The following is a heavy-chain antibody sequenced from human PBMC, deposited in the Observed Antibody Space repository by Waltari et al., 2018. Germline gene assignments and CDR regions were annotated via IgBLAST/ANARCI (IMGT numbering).Heavy chain of an antibody. CDR1: GGSISSSSYY. J-gene: IGHJ4*02. Sequence: QLQLQESGPGLVKPSETLSLTCTVSGGSISSSSYYWGWIRQPPGKGLAWIGSIYYSGSTYYNPSLKSRVTISVDTSKNQFSLKLSSVTAADTAVYYCARQGPMIVVFWGQGTLVTVSS. V-gene: IGHV4-39*01. CDR3: ARQGPMIVVF. D-gene: IGHD3-22*01. CDR2: IYYSGST.